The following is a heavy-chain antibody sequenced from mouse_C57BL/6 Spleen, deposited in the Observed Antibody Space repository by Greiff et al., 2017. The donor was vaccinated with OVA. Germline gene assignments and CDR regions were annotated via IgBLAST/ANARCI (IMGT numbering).Heavy chain of an antibody. CDR1: GYSITSGYY. CDR2: ISYDGSN. J-gene: IGHJ4*01. D-gene: IGHD2-3*01. CDR3: ASFYDGYYAMDY. V-gene: IGHV3-6*01. Sequence: ESGPGLVKPSQSLSLTCSVTGYSITSGYYWNWIRQFPGNKLEWMGYISYDGSNNYNPSLKNRISITRDTSKNQFFLKLNSVTTEDTATYYCASFYDGYYAMDYWGQGTSVTVSS.